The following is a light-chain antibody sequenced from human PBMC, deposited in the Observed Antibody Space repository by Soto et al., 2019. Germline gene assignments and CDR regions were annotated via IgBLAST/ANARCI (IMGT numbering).Light chain of an antibody. CDR2: AAT. J-gene: IGKJ3*01. CDR3: QQGNSFPFT. CDR1: QGIDNY. Sequence: DIQMTQSPSSLSASVGDRVTITCRASQGIDNYLAWYQQKPGKVPNLLIFAATTLHSGVPSRFSGSRSGTVFTLTISSLLPEDVATYYCQQGNSFPFTFGPGTKVDIK. V-gene: IGKV1-27*01.